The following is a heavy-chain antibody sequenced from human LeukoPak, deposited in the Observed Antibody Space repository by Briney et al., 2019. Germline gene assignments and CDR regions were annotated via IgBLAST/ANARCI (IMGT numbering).Heavy chain of an antibody. Sequence: PSETLSLTCTVSGDSISNYYWSWIRQPPGKGLEWIGQSHSSGKTNYNPSLESRVTMSIGTPENQFSLTITSMIAADTALYYCARRDTTSGWSFNYWGQGILVTVS. CDR3: ARRDTTSGWSFNY. CDR2: SHSSGKT. J-gene: IGHJ4*02. D-gene: IGHD6-19*01. CDR1: GDSISNYY. V-gene: IGHV4-59*12.